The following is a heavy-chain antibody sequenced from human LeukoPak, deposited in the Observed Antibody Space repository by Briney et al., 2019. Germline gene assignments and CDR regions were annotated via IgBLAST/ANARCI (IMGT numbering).Heavy chain of an antibody. J-gene: IGHJ4*02. CDR1: GFTFSIYG. Sequence: PGKSLRLSCAAAGFTFSIYGMHWVRQAPGKGLEWVAVIWYDGSYKYYAESVKGRFTISRDNSKDTLYLQMSSVRADDTAVYYCARAVGPFDYWGQGTLVTVSS. CDR3: ARAVGPFDY. V-gene: IGHV3-33*01. CDR2: IWYDGSYK.